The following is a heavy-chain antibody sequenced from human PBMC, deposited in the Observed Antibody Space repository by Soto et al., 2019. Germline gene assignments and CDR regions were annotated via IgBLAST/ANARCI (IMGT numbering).Heavy chain of an antibody. Sequence: SETLSLTCTVSSGSINSFYWSWIRQPAGKGLEGIGRIHSSGTTNYNPSLKSRVTMSVDTSRNQFSLKLTSVTAADTAVYYCARDRIIGTSYSDYWGQGVLVTVSS. V-gene: IGHV4-4*07. CDR3: ARDRIIGTSYSDY. D-gene: IGHD1-7*01. J-gene: IGHJ4*02. CDR1: SGSINSFY. CDR2: IHSSGTT.